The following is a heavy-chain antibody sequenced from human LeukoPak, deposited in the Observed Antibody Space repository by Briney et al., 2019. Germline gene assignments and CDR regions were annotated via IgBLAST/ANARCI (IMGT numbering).Heavy chain of an antibody. CDR1: GFTFSTYG. CDR2: ISYDGSNK. D-gene: IGHD2-21*02. V-gene: IGHV3-30*18. J-gene: IGHJ4*02. Sequence: GGSLRLSCAASGFTFSTYGMHWVRQAPGKGLEWVAVISYDGSNKYYADSVKGRFTISRENSKNTLYLQMNSLRAEDTAVYYCAKDRCGSRGGDCSYFDYWGQGTLVTVSS. CDR3: AKDRCGSRGGDCSYFDY.